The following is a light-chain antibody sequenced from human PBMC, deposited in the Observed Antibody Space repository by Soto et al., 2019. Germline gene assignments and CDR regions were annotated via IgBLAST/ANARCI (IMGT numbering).Light chain of an antibody. V-gene: IGKV1-17*01. CDR1: QVIGND. CDR3: LQHNSFPLT. Sequence: DIQMTQSPSSLSASVGDRVTITCRASQVIGNDLGWYQQKPGKAPKRLIYAASSLQSGVPSRFSGSGSGTEFTLTISSLQPEDFATYYCLQHNSFPLTFGGGTKVDSK. CDR2: AAS. J-gene: IGKJ4*01.